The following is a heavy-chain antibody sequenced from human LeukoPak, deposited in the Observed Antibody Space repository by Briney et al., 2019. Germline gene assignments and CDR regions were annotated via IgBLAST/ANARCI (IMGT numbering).Heavy chain of an antibody. J-gene: IGHJ4*02. CDR3: ARVSRSIAVAGTEYYFDY. D-gene: IGHD6-19*01. CDR2: IYSGGST. Sequence: GGSLRLSCAASGFTVSSNYMSWVRQAPGKGLEWVSVIYSGGSTYYADSVKGRFTISRDNSKNTLYLQMNSLRAEDTAVYYCARVSRSIAVAGTEYYFDYWGQGTPVTVSS. CDR1: GFTVSSNY. V-gene: IGHV3-53*01.